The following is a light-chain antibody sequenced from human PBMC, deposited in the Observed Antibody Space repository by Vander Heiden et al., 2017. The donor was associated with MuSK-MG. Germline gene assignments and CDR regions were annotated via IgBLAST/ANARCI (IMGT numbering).Light chain of an antibody. V-gene: IGLV4-60*02. CDR3: ETWESNTVV. J-gene: IGLJ2*01. CDR1: SGHKSYI. CDR2: VEESGRY. Sequence: QPVLTQSSSVSASPGSSVKLTCTLSSGHKSYIIAWHQQQPGRAPRFLMKVEESGRYNQGREVPDRFSGSSSGADRYLTIFNVQFEDEADYYCETWESNTVVFGGGTKVTVL.